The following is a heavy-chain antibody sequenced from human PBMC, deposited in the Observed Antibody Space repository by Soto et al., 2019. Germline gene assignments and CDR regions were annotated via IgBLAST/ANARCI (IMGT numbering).Heavy chain of an antibody. CDR1: GFTFSSYW. CDR2: IKQDGSEK. V-gene: IGHV3-7*01. CDR3: ARYDHVDISMGL. J-gene: IGHJ4*02. D-gene: IGHD5-18*01. Sequence: EVQLVESGGGLVQPGGSLRLSCAASGFTFSSYWMSWVRQAPGKGLEWVANIKQDGSEKYYVDSVKGRFTISRDNAKNSLYRQLNKLRYEDTAVYYCARYDHVDISMGLWGQGTLVTVSS.